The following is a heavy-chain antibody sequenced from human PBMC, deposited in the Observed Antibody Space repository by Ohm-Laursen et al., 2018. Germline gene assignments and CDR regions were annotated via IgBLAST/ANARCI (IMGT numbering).Heavy chain of an antibody. Sequence: ASVKVYCKASGYTFTSYYMHWVRQAPGQGFEWMGILNPTRGGTRTSLSQRFQDRVTMTRDTSASTAYMELSSLRSEDTAVYYCARGYYDSRGSAFEIWGQGTMVTVSS. CDR1: GYTFTSYY. CDR2: LNPTRGGTRT. D-gene: IGHD3-22*01. J-gene: IGHJ3*02. V-gene: IGHV1-46*01. CDR3: ARGYYDSRGSAFEI.